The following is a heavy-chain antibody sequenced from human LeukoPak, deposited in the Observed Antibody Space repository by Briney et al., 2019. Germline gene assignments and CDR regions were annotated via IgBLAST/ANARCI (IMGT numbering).Heavy chain of an antibody. Sequence: SETLSLTCAVSGYSISSGYYWGWIRQSPGKGLEWIGNIYHSGSTYKNPSLKSRVTTSLDTSKNQFSLKLSSVTAADTAMYYCARLSGAPVRHPIYHFDYWGQGTLVAVSS. V-gene: IGHV4-38-2*01. CDR3: ARLSGAPVRHPIYHFDY. CDR1: GYSISSGYY. D-gene: IGHD2-2*02. J-gene: IGHJ4*02. CDR2: IYHSGST.